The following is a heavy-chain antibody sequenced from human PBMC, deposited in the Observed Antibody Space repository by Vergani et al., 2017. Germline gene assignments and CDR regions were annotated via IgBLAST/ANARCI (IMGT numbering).Heavy chain of an antibody. CDR3: ASPTYSRSRLIGEAQNGGNGMDV. CDR1: GYIFKNYY. J-gene: IGHJ6*02. D-gene: IGHD6-13*01. Sequence: VQLVQSGAEVRKPGASVTVSCTASGYIFKNYYIHWLRQAPGQAFEWMGILNPTTGHTTSAQKFMGTVDMTRDPSTDTSTRTVQMTLSRLRSEDTAVYYCASPTYSRSRLIGEAQNGGNGMDVWGQGTTVTVSS. V-gene: IGHV1-46*02. CDR2: LNPTTGHT.